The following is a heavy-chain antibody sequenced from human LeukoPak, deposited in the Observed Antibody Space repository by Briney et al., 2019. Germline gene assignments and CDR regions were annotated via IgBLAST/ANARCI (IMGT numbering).Heavy chain of an antibody. Sequence: PGGSLRLSCAASGFTFSSYGMHWVRQAPGKGLEWVAVIWYDGSNKYYADSVKGRFTISRDNSKNTLYLQMNSLRAEDTAVYYCARGGQLDPFDYWGQGTLVTVSS. CDR2: IWYDGSNK. V-gene: IGHV3-33*08. D-gene: IGHD6-13*01. CDR1: GFTFSSYG. CDR3: ARGGQLDPFDY. J-gene: IGHJ4*02.